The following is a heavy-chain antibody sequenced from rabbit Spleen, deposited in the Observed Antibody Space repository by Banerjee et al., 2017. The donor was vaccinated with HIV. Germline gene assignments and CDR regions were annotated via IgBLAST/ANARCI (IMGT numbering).Heavy chain of an antibody. Sequence: QSLEESGGDLVKPGASLTLTCTASGFSFSSSYYMCWVRQAPGKGLEWIACIYTGSSGSTWYASWAKGRFTITRSTSLNTVTLQLNSLTVADTATYFCARSIGDNRYRLWGQGTLVTVS. CDR1: GFSFSSSYY. V-gene: IGHV1S40*01. CDR3: ARSIGDNRYRL. D-gene: IGHD1-1*01. J-gene: IGHJ4*01. CDR2: IYTGSSGST.